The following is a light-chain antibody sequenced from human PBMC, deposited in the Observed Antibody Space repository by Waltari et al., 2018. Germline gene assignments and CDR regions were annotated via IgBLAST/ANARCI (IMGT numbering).Light chain of an antibody. J-gene: IGKJ1*01. Sequence: IVLTQSPGTLSLSPGAIATLSGRASQSVTRSLAWYPQKPGQAPKLRIYGASTRATGIPDRFTGSGSGTDFSLTISSLEPEDFAIYFCQHYVRLPATFGQGTKVEIK. CDR3: QHYVRLPAT. V-gene: IGKV3-20*01. CDR1: QSVTRS. CDR2: GAS.